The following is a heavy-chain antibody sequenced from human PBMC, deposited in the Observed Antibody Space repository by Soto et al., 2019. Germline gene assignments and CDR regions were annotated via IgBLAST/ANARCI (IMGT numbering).Heavy chain of an antibody. V-gene: IGHV3-30-3*01. CDR1: GFTFSSYA. CDR2: ISYDGSNK. D-gene: IGHD3-3*01. Sequence: GESLKISCAASGFTFSSYAMHWVRQAPGKGLEWVAVISYDGSNKYYADSVKGRFTISRDNSKNTLYLQMNSLRAEDTAVYYCARYYTGVAAVDYWGQGTLVTVSS. J-gene: IGHJ4*02. CDR3: ARYYTGVAAVDY.